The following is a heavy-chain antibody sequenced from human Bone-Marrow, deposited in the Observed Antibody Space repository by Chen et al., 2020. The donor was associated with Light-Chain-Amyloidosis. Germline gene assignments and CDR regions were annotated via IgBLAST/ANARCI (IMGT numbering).Heavy chain of an antibody. D-gene: IGHD1-26*01. J-gene: IGHJ4*02. CDR3: VRAAEGGTYLEGIDH. CDR1: GFTVSSNY. Sequence: EVQLVESGGGLVQPGGSLRLSCAASGFTVSSNYMSWVRQAPGKGLEWVSGISWNGGRTGYSESVKGRFTISRDNAKNSLYLQMNSLRPEDTAFYYCVRAAEGGTYLEGIDHWGQGTLVTVSP. CDR2: ISWNGGRT. V-gene: IGHV3-20*04.